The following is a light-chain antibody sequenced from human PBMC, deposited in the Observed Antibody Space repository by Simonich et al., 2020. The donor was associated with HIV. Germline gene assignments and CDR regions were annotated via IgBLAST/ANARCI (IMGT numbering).Light chain of an antibody. CDR3: QQYDNWPPL. V-gene: IGKV3-15*01. CDR2: GAS. J-gene: IGKJ3*01. CDR1: QSVTRN. Sequence: EIVMTQSPATLSVSPGERAPLTCRASQSVTRNLAWYQQKPGQAPRLLIYGASTRATGIPGRFSGSGSGTEFTLTISSMQSEDFAVYYCQQYDNWPPLFGPGTKVDI.